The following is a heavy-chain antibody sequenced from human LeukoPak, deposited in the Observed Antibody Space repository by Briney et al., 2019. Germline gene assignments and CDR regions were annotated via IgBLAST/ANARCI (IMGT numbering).Heavy chain of an antibody. CDR3: ASRPYDNSGYYYV. J-gene: IGHJ4*02. D-gene: IGHD3-22*01. V-gene: IGHV4-30-2*01. CDR2: IYHSGST. Sequence: SETLSLTCAVSGGSISSGGYSWGWIRQPPGKGLEWIGYIYHSGSTYYNPSLKSRVTISVDRSKNQFSLKLSSVTAADTAVYYCASRPYDNSGYYYVWGQGTLVTVSS. CDR1: GGSISSGGYS.